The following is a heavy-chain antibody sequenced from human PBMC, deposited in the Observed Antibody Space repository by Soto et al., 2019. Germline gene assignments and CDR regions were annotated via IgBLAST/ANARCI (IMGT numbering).Heavy chain of an antibody. CDR3: ARVGKLELQGGAFDI. V-gene: IGHV4-4*07. D-gene: IGHD1-7*01. Sequence: SETLSLTCIVSGGSTSSYYWSWIRQPAGKGLEWIGRIYTSGSTNYNPSLKSRVTMSVDTSKNQFSLKLSSVTAADTAVYYCARVGKLELQGGAFDIWGQGTMVTVSS. J-gene: IGHJ3*02. CDR2: IYTSGST. CDR1: GGSTSSYY.